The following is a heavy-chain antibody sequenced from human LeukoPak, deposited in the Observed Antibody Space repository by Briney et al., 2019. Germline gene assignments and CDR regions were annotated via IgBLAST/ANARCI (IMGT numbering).Heavy chain of an antibody. V-gene: IGHV3-48*01. Sequence: PGGSLRLSCAASGFTFSSYSMNWVRQAPGKGLEWVSYISSSSDTIYYADSVKGRFTISRDNAKRSLYLQMNSLRAEDTALYYCAKDIGPIVGALYYFDYWGQGTLVTVSS. CDR2: ISSSSDTI. CDR3: AKDIGPIVGALYYFDY. D-gene: IGHD1-26*01. J-gene: IGHJ4*02. CDR1: GFTFSSYS.